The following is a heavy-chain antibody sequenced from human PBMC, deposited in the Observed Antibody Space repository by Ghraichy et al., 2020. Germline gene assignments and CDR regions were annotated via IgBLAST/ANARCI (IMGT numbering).Heavy chain of an antibody. CDR3: ARVSGYRNSWYPFDI. J-gene: IGHJ3*02. CDR1: GFTFSSYE. CDR2: ISSSGNTI. Sequence: GSLNISCAASGFTFSSYEMNWVRQAPGKGLEWVSYISSSGNTIYYADSVKGRFTISRDNAKNSLYLQMNSLRAEDTAVYYCARVSGYRNSWYPFDIWGQGTMVTVSS. V-gene: IGHV3-48*03. D-gene: IGHD6-13*01.